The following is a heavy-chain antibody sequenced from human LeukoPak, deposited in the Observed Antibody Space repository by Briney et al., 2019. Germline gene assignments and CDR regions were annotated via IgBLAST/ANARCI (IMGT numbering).Heavy chain of an antibody. Sequence: ASVKVSCKSSGYTFTSYGISWVRHAPAQGLEWMGLIGAYNGNTNYAQKLQGRVTMTTDTSTSTAYMELRSLRSDDTAVYYCARDCSSEGPNYYYMDVWGKGTTVTVSS. CDR2: IGAYNGNT. V-gene: IGHV1-18*01. J-gene: IGHJ6*03. CDR1: GYTFTSYG. CDR3: ARDCSSEGPNYYYMDV. D-gene: IGHD6-6*01.